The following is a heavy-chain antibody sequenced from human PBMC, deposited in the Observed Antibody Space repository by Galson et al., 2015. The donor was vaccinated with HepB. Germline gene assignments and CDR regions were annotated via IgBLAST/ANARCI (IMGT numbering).Heavy chain of an antibody. CDR3: TRHEYCSSTSCYTGYYYYGMDV. Sequence: SLRLSCAASGFTFSGSAMHWVRQASGKGLEWVGRIRSNANSYATAYAASVKGRFTISRDDSKNTAYLQMNSLKTEDTAVYYCTRHEYCSSTSCYTGYYYYGMDVWGQGTTVTVSS. D-gene: IGHD2-2*02. J-gene: IGHJ6*02. CDR1: GFTFSGSA. V-gene: IGHV3-73*01. CDR2: IRSNANSYAT.